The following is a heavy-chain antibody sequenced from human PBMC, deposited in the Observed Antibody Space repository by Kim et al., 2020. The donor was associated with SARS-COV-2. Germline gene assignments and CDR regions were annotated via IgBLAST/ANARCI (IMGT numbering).Heavy chain of an antibody. V-gene: IGHV4-39*02. Sequence: SETLSLTCTVSGGSIGSSSYYWGWIRQPPGKGLEWIGSIYYSGSTYYNPSLKSRVTISVDTSKNQFSLKLSSVTAADTAVYYCARDPVPKLRYFDWLQEGSWFDPWGQGTLVTVSS. J-gene: IGHJ5*02. CDR1: GGSIGSSSYY. D-gene: IGHD3-9*01. CDR3: ARDPVPKLRYFDWLQEGSWFDP. CDR2: IYYSGST.